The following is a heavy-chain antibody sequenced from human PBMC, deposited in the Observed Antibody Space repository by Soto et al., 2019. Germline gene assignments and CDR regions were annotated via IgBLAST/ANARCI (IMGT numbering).Heavy chain of an antibody. CDR3: ARAGCDGGTCYTLVGLRYGMDV. Sequence: QVQLVESGGGVVQPGRSLRLSCAASGFTFSNYAMYWVRQAPGKGLEWVAVISYDGNNKYYADSVKGRFTISRDNSKKTLYLQLNGLRAEDTAVYYGARAGCDGGTCYTLVGLRYGMDVWGQGTTVTVSS. J-gene: IGHJ6*02. D-gene: IGHD2-15*01. CDR2: ISYDGNNK. CDR1: GFTFSNYA. V-gene: IGHV3-30-3*01.